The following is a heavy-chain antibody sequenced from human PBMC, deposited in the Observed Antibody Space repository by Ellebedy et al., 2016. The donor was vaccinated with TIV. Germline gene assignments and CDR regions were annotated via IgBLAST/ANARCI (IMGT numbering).Heavy chain of an antibody. CDR2: TNVDGSTI. CDR1: GFTFTTYW. D-gene: IGHD6-19*01. CDR3: AKVVQGSGWSLVY. J-gene: IGHJ4*02. V-gene: IGHV3-74*01. Sequence: PGGSLRLSCVASGFTFTTYWMHWVRQAPGKGLVWVPSTNVDGSTINYADSVKGRFTISRDNFKNTMSLQMNSLRAEDTDVYYCAKVVQGSGWSLVYWGQGTLVSVSS.